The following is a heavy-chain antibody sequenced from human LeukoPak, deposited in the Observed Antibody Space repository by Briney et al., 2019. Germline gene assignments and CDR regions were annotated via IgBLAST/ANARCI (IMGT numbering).Heavy chain of an antibody. V-gene: IGHV4-34*01. D-gene: IGHD2-2*01. J-gene: IGHJ4*02. CDR1: GGSFSGYY. CDR2: INHSGST. CDR3: ARDLPAAMDY. Sequence: SETLSLTCAVYGGSFSGYYWSWIRQPPGKGLEWIGEINHSGSTSYNPSLKSRVTISVDTSKNQFSLKLSSVTAADTAVYYCARDLPAAMDYWGQGTLVTVSS.